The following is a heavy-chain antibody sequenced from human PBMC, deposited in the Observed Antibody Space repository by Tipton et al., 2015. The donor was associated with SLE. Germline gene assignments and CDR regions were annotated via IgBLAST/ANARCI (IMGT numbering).Heavy chain of an antibody. J-gene: IGHJ5*02. Sequence: TLSLTCTVSGGSIGNFCCSWIRQTPGKGLEWLGDFCDSGRTNQNPSLHGRVSMSADTSKRQFSVTLKSVTAADTAVYYCARRAAGIDLWGQGIPVTVSS. CDR2: FCDSGRT. D-gene: IGHD6-13*01. V-gene: IGHV4-59*07. CDR1: GGSIGNFC. CDR3: ARRAAGIDL.